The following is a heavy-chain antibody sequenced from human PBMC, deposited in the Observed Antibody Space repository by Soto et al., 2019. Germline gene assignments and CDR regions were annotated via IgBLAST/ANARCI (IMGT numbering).Heavy chain of an antibody. Sequence: PGGSLRLSCAASGFTFSSYWMTWVRQAPGKGQEWVANIKQEGSEKYYLDSVKGRFTISRDNAKDSLYLQMNSLRAEDTAVYYCAADPRPQLVPIDYWGQGTLVTVSS. CDR3: AADPRPQLVPIDY. V-gene: IGHV3-7*01. CDR2: IKQEGSEK. J-gene: IGHJ4*02. CDR1: GFTFSSYW. D-gene: IGHD6-6*01.